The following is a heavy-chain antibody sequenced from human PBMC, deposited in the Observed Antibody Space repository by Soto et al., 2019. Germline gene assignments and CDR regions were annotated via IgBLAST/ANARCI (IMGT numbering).Heavy chain of an antibody. Sequence: GASVKVSCKVSGYTLTELSMHWVRQAPGKGLEWMGGFDPEDGETIYAQKFQGRVTMTEDTSTDTAYMELSSLRSEDTAVYYCATTTLSGTSSSWYHHEVWGQGTTVTVSS. J-gene: IGHJ6*02. D-gene: IGHD6-13*01. CDR1: GYTLTELS. V-gene: IGHV1-24*01. CDR2: FDPEDGET. CDR3: ATTTLSGTSSSWYHHEV.